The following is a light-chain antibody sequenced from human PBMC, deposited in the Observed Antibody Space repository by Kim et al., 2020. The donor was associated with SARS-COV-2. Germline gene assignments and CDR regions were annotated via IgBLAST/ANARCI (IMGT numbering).Light chain of an antibody. CDR2: WAS. V-gene: IGKV4-1*01. CDR1: QSVLYSSKNKNY. Sequence: RANINCKSSQSVLYSSKNKNYLAWYQQKPGQPPKLLIYWASTRESGVPDRFSGSGSGTDFTLTISSLQAEDVAVYYCQQYYSTLYTFGQGTKLEI. J-gene: IGKJ2*01. CDR3: QQYYSTLYT.